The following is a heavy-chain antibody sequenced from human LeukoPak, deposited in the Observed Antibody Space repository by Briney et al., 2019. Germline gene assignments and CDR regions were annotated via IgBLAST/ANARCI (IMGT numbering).Heavy chain of an antibody. CDR1: GFTVSSNY. CDR2: IYSGGST. D-gene: IGHD3-22*01. J-gene: IGHJ4*02. CDR3: ARETRYYDSSGCHAAFDY. Sequence: GGSLRLSCAASGFTVSSNYMSWVRQAPGKGLEWVSVIYSGGSTYYADSVKGRFTISRDNSKNTLYLQMNSLRAEDTAVYYCARETRYYDSSGCHAAFDYWGQGTLVTVSS. V-gene: IGHV3-53*01.